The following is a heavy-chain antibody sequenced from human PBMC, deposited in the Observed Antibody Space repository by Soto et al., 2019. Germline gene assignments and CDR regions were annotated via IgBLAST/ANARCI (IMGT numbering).Heavy chain of an antibody. CDR2: ISAYNGNT. Sequence: GASVKVSCKASGYTFTSYGISWVRQAPGQGLEWMGWISAYNGNTNYAQKLQGRVTMTTDTSTSTAYMELRSLRSDDTAVYYCARVVVVPAAMRGYYYYYGMEVWGQGTTVTVSS. J-gene: IGHJ6*02. CDR3: ARVVVVPAAMRGYYYYYGMEV. CDR1: GYTFTSYG. D-gene: IGHD2-2*01. V-gene: IGHV1-18*01.